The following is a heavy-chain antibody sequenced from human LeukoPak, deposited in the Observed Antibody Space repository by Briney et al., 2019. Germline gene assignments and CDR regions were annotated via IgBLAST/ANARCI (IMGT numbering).Heavy chain of an antibody. J-gene: IGHJ4*02. CDR3: ARGRSGYYRPSYVDY. V-gene: IGHV4-34*01. CDR2: INHSGST. Sequence: KSSETLSLTCTVSGGSISSYYWSWIRQPPGKGLEWIGEINHSGSTNYNPSLKRRVTISIDTSKNQFSLKLSSVTAADTAVYYCARGRSGYYRPSYVDYWGQGTMVTVSS. CDR1: GGSISSYY. D-gene: IGHD3-22*01.